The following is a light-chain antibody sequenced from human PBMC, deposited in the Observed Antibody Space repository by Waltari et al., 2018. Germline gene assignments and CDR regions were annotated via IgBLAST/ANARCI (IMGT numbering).Light chain of an antibody. CDR3: QHYGYSPFT. CDR1: QSVDSNY. CDR2: GTS. J-gene: IGKJ3*01. V-gene: IGKV3-20*01. Sequence: ELVLTQSPGTLSLSPGVIATLSCRASQSVDSNYLAWYQQKPGQAPRLLIYGTSNRATGISDRFSGSGSGTDFTLTISSLEPEDFAVYYCQHYGYSPFTFGPGTRVGVK.